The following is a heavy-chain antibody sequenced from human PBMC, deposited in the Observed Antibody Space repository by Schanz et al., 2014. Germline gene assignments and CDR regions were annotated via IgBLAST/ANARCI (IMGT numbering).Heavy chain of an antibody. CDR2: LSGSGGST. J-gene: IGHJ4*02. CDR3: AKQIHYDILTVTRN. V-gene: IGHV3-23*04. Sequence: VQMVESGGGVVQPGRSLRLSCAASGFTFSSYAMSWVRQAPGKGLEWVSALSGSGGSTYYADSVKGRFTISRDNSKNTLYLQMNSLRAEDTAVYYCAKQIHYDILTVTRNWGQGPLVTVSS. D-gene: IGHD3-9*01. CDR1: GFTFSSYA.